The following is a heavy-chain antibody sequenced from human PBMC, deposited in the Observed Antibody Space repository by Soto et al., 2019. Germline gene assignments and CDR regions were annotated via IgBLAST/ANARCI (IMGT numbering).Heavy chain of an antibody. CDR2: IYYSGST. CDR1: GGSISSGGYH. CDR3: ARGKNWFDP. Sequence: SETLSLTCTVSGGSISSGGYHWSWIRQHPGKGLEWIGYIYYSGSTYYNPSLKSRVTISVDTSKNQFSLKLSSVTAADTAVYYCARGKNWFDPWGQGXLVTVPS. V-gene: IGHV4-31*03. J-gene: IGHJ5*02.